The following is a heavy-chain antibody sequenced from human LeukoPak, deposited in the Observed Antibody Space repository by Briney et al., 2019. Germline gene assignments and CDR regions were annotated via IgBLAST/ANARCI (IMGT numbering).Heavy chain of an antibody. J-gene: IGHJ4*02. V-gene: IGHV3-74*01. CDR2: INGDGSST. D-gene: IGHD4-17*01. CDR3: ARKLNYGDPFY. Sequence: QSGGSLRLSCVASGFTFSNYWMHCVRQAPGKGLEWISRINGDGSSTTYADSVKGRFTISRDNGKNTLYLQMNSLRAEDMAVYYCARKLNYGDPFYWGQGTLVTVSS. CDR1: GFTFSNYW.